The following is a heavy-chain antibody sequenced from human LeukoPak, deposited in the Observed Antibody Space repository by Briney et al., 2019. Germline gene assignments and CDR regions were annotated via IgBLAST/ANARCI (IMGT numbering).Heavy chain of an antibody. J-gene: IGHJ4*02. CDR1: GFTFSSYA. Sequence: SGGSLRLSCVASGFTFSSYAMSWVRQVPGKVPEWVAAITGSGDGTYYADSVKGRFTISRDNSKTTLYLQVNGLRAEDTAIYYCAKGPRSSRPYYFDHWGQGTLVTASS. CDR2: ITGSGDGT. D-gene: IGHD6-6*01. CDR3: AKGPRSSRPYYFDH. V-gene: IGHV3-23*01.